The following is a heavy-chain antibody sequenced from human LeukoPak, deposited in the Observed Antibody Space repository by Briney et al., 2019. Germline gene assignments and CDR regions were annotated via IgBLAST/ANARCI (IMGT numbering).Heavy chain of an antibody. J-gene: IGHJ4*02. CDR3: ARDSSSRPFDY. V-gene: IGHV3-64*01. CDR2: ISSNGGST. D-gene: IGHD6-19*01. CDR1: GFTFSDSG. Sequence: GGSLRLSCAASGFTFSDSGMHWVRQAPGKGLEYVSTISSNGGSTYYANSVKGRFTVSRDNSKNTLYLQMGSLRAEDMAVYYCARDSSSRPFDYWGQGTLVTVSS.